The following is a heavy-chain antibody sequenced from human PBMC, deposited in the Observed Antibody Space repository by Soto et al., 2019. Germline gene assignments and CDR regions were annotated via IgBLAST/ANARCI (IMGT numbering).Heavy chain of an antibody. CDR2: ISAYNGNT. V-gene: IGHV1-18*04. J-gene: IGHJ6*02. D-gene: IGHD3-3*01. CDR3: ARDRSVRFLEWFAGHGMDV. Sequence: SVKVSCKASGYTFTIYGISWGRQSALQWREWMGWISAYNGNTNYAQKLQGRVTMTTDTSTSTAYMELRSLRSDDTAVYYCARDRSVRFLEWFAGHGMDVWGQGTTVTVSS. CDR1: GYTFTIYG.